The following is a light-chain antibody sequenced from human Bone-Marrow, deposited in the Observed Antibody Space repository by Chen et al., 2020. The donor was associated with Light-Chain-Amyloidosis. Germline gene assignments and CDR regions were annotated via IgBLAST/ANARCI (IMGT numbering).Light chain of an antibody. J-gene: IGLJ1*01. CDR2: STH. V-gene: IGLV1-44*01. CDR1: SANIGSNT. Sequence: QSVLTQPPSASGTPGQRVTISCSGSSANIGSNTLNWYQQLPGTAPKLLIYSTHQRPSGVPDRFAGSTPGPSDSLAISVLQSEDEADYSCAAWDDSLNGYVFGTGTKVTVL. CDR3: AAWDDSLNGYV.